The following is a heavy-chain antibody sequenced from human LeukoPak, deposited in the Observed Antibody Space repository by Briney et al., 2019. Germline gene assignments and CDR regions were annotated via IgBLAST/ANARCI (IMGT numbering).Heavy chain of an antibody. V-gene: IGHV4-31*03. Sequence: SETLSLTCTVSGGSISSGGYYWSWLRQHPGKGLEWIGYIYYSGSTYYNPSLKSRVTISVDTSKNQFSLKLSSVTAADTAVYYCARDLRDGHYYDSSGSWFDPWGQGTLVTVSS. CDR2: IYYSGST. CDR1: GGSISSGGYY. CDR3: ARDLRDGHYYDSSGSWFDP. J-gene: IGHJ5*02. D-gene: IGHD3-22*01.